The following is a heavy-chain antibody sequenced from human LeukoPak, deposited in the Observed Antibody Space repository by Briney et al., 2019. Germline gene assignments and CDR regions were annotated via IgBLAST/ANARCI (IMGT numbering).Heavy chain of an antibody. CDR3: AKDLTYGSSGQSDY. CDR2: ISGSGGST. V-gene: IGHV3-23*01. Sequence: PGGSLRLSCAASGFNFSSYAMSWVRQAPGKGLEWVSAISGSGGSTYYADSVKGRFTISRDNSKNTLFLQMNSLRAEDTAVYYCAKDLTYGSSGQSDYWGQGTLVTVSS. J-gene: IGHJ4*02. CDR1: GFNFSSYA. D-gene: IGHD6-19*01.